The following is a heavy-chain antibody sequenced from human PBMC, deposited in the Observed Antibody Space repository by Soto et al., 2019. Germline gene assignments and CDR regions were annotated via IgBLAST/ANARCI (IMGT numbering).Heavy chain of an antibody. D-gene: IGHD6-13*01. CDR1: GGSISSYY. V-gene: IGHV4-59*01. CDR3: ARETIEDSSSWYYYYYMDV. CDR2: IYYSGST. J-gene: IGHJ6*03. Sequence: SEPLSLTCTVSGGSISSYYWSWIRQPPGKGLEWIGYIYYSGSTNYNPSLKSRVTISVDTSKNQFSLKLSSVTAADTAVYYCARETIEDSSSWYYYYYMDVWGKGTTVTVSS.